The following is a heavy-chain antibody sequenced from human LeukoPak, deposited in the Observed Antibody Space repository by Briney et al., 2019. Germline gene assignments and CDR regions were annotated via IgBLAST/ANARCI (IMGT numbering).Heavy chain of an antibody. D-gene: IGHD4-23*01. CDR2: IIPIFGTA. Sequence: SVKVSSKASGYTFTGYYMHWVRQAPGQGLEWMGGIIPIFGTANYAQKFQGRVTITADESTSTAYMELSSLRSEDTAVYYCARGIPVVTPKSGYYYYGMDVWGQGTTVTVSS. V-gene: IGHV1-69*13. CDR3: ARGIPVVTPKSGYYYYGMDV. CDR1: GYTFTGYY. J-gene: IGHJ6*02.